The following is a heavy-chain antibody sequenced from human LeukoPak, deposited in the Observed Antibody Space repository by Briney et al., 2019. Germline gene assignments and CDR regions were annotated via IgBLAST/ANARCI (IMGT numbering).Heavy chain of an antibody. CDR3: ARDPSRGYYAFDI. V-gene: IGHV4-59*01. CDR2: IYYSGST. CDR1: GGSISGYY. J-gene: IGHJ3*02. Sequence: PSETLSLTCTVSGGSISGYYWSWIRQPPGKGLEYIGYIYYSGSTYYNPSLKSRVTIPVDTSKNQFSQKLSSVTAADTAVYYCARDPSRGYYAFDIWGQGTMVTVST. D-gene: IGHD3-3*01.